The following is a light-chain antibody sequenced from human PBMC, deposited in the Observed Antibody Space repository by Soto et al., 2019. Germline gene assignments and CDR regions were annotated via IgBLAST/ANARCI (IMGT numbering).Light chain of an antibody. CDR1: QSISSY. CDR3: QQRYSTPRE. Sequence: DIQMTQSPSSLSASVGDRVTITCRASQSISSYLNWYQQKPGKAPKLLIYAASSLQSGVPSRFSGSGSGTDFTLTISSLQPEDVATYYCQQRYSTPREFGQGTKVEIK. J-gene: IGKJ1*01. V-gene: IGKV1-39*01. CDR2: AAS.